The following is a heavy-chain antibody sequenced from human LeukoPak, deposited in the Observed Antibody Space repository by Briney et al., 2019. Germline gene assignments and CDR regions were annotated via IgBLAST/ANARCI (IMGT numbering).Heavy chain of an antibody. CDR1: RYTFSDYD. CDR3: ARASSSLGGAYFDY. D-gene: IGHD6-6*01. J-gene: IGHJ4*02. Sequence: ASVKVSCKASRYTFSDYDISWVRQAPGQGLEWMGGIIPIFGTANYAQKFQGRVTITADESTSTAYMELSSLRSEDTAVYYCARASSSLGGAYFDYWGQGTLVTVSS. V-gene: IGHV1-69*13. CDR2: IIPIFGTA.